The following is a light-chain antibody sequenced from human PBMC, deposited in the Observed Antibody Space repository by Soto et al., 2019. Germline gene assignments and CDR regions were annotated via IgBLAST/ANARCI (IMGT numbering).Light chain of an antibody. V-gene: IGKV3-11*01. Sequence: EIVLTQSPATLSLSAGERVTLSCRASQSVDTMVAWYQQQVGRTPRLLIYETSNRATGVPARFSGSGSGTDFTLIISRLEPEDFAIYFCQVRTDWPTFKYTFGQGTKLEVK. CDR3: QVRTDWPTFKYT. CDR1: QSVDTM. J-gene: IGKJ2*01. CDR2: ETS.